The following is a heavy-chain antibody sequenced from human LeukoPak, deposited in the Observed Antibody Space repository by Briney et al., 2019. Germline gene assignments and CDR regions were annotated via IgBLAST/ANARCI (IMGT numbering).Heavy chain of an antibody. CDR3: VTYYYDSSGYYLFFGGPPIDY. CDR1: GFNFSNYA. J-gene: IGHJ4*02. D-gene: IGHD3-22*01. CDR2: ISGSGGST. Sequence: PGGSLRLSCAASGFNFSNYAMSWVRQAPGKGLEWVSAISGSGGSTYYADSVKGRFTISRDNSKNTLYLQMNSLRAEDTAVYYCVTYYYDSSGYYLFFGGPPIDYWGQGTLVTVSS. V-gene: IGHV3-23*01.